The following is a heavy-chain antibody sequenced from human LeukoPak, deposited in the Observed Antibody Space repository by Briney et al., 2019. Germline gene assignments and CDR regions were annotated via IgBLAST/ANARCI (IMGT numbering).Heavy chain of an antibody. CDR3: ARRLEYSSGWYGNDAFDI. Sequence: SETLSPTCAVSGYSISSGYYWGWIRQPPGKGLEWIGSIYHSGSTYYNPSFKSRVTISVDTSKNQFSLKLSSVSAADTAVYYCARRLEYSSGWYGNDAFDIWGQGTMVTVSS. CDR1: GYSISSGYY. D-gene: IGHD6-19*01. V-gene: IGHV4-38-2*01. CDR2: IYHSGST. J-gene: IGHJ3*02.